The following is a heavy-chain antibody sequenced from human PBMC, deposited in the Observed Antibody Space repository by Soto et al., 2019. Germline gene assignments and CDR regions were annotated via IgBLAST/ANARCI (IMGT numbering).Heavy chain of an antibody. D-gene: IGHD3-22*01. V-gene: IGHV1-69*12. CDR3: ARGGSDYEGSGYYQGHV. CDR2: IVPIFGA. Sequence: QVQLVQSGAEVKKPGSSVKVSCKSSGGTFSNYVFSWVRQAPGQGLEGMGVIVPIFGAEHPQKFQGRVTITADESTKTVFLELRGLRSEDTAVYYCARGGSDYEGSGYYQGHVWGQGTTVTVSS. CDR1: GGTFSNYV. J-gene: IGHJ6*02.